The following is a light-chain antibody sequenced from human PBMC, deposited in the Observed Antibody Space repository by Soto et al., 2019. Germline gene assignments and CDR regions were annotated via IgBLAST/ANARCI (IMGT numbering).Light chain of an antibody. CDR1: QSISGF. Sequence: DIQMTQSPSSLSGSVGDRVTITCWASQSISGFLNWFQQKPGKAPDLLIFTASSLQSGVPSRFSGSGSGTDFTLTISSLQPEDFATYYCQQIYNPPFTFGQGTKLEIK. V-gene: IGKV1-39*01. CDR2: TAS. CDR3: QQIYNPPFT. J-gene: IGKJ2*01.